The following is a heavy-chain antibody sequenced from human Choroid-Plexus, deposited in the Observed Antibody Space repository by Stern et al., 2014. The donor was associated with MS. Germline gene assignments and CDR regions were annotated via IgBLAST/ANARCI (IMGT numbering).Heavy chain of an antibody. CDR3: AKDRQDLTYLFDH. CDR2: VSYDGSNK. Sequence: QVQLVESGGGVVQPGRPLRLSCVASGFTFGSCAMHWVRQAPAKGLEWVAGVSYDGSNKYYVDSGKGRFTISRDNSQNTLYMQMSSLRPEDTAVYYCAKDRQDLTYLFDHWGQGSLVTVSS. V-gene: IGHV3-30*18. D-gene: IGHD2-2*01. CDR1: GFTFGSCA. J-gene: IGHJ5*02.